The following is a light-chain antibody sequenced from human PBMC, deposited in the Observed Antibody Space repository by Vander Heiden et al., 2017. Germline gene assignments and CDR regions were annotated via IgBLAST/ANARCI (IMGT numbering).Light chain of an antibody. CDR3: ATWDDSLDGQV. V-gene: IGLV1-44*01. CDR1: SSNIKGSP. J-gene: IGLJ3*02. Sequence: VTSSCSGSSSNIKGSPVNWYHQGPGTATKLLIHNNNQRPSGVPDRISGSKSGTSTSLAISGIQSEDEADYYCATWDDSLDGQVFGGGTKLTVL. CDR2: NNN.